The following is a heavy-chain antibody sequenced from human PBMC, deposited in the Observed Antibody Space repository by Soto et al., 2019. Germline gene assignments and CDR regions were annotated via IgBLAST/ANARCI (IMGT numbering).Heavy chain of an antibody. CDR2: IYYSGST. Sequence: TSETLSLTCTVAGGSISSYYWSWIRQPPGKGLEWIGYIYYSGSTNYNPSLKSRVTISVDTSKNQFSLNLSSVTAADTAVYYCARRWGRSFDYWGQGTLVTVSS. CDR3: ARRWGRSFDY. J-gene: IGHJ4*02. V-gene: IGHV4-59*08. CDR1: GGSISSYY. D-gene: IGHD2-15*01.